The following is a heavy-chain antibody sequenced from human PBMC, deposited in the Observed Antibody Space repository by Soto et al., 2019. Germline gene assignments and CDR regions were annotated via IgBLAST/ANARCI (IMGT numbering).Heavy chain of an antibody. V-gene: IGHV3-23*01. CDR3: AKDLDSTYYFADQGR. D-gene: IGHD3-10*01. J-gene: IGHJ4*02. CDR1: GFTFSKFA. CDR2: ISSSDVA. Sequence: EVQLFESLGGLVQPGESLRLSCATSGFTFSKFAMSWVRQAPGKGLEWIALISSSDVAHYAESVMGRFTISRDNSKSMVFLQMNSLRVEDTAIYYCAKDLDSTYYFADQGRCGQGTPVTVSS.